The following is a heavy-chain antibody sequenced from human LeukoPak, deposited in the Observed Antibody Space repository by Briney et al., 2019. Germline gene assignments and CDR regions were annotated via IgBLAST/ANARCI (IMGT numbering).Heavy chain of an antibody. J-gene: IGHJ5*02. CDR1: GGSFSSYY. D-gene: IGHD1-26*01. CDR3: ARDSRVGNSGSYFRWFDP. CDR2: INHSGST. Sequence: PSETLSLTCAVYGGSFSSYYWSWIRHPPGKGLEWIGEINHSGSTNYNASLKSRVTISVDTSKNQFSLKLSSVTAADTAVYYCARDSRVGNSGSYFRWFDPGGQGTLVTVSS. V-gene: IGHV4-34*01.